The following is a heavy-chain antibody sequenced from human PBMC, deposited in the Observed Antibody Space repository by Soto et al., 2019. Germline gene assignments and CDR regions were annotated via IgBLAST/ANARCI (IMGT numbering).Heavy chain of an antibody. Sequence: QVQLVESGGGVVQPGRSLRLSCAASGFTFSNYAIHWVRQAPGKGLEWVAVLSYDGNNIHYADSVKGRFTVSRDNAKNTLFLQMNRLTTEDTALYYCARGPIGDAAMGTNYFDYWGQGTLVTVSS. CDR3: ARGPIGDAAMGTNYFDY. CDR2: LSYDGNNI. J-gene: IGHJ4*02. CDR1: GFTFSNYA. D-gene: IGHD5-18*01. V-gene: IGHV3-30-3*01.